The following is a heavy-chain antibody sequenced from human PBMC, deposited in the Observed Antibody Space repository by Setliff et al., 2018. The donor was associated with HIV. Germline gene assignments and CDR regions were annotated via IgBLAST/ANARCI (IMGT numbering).Heavy chain of an antibody. V-gene: IGHV1-8*01. CDR1: GYTFTNYD. J-gene: IGHJ3*01. Sequence: GASVKVSCKASGYTFTNYDINWVRQVTGQGLEWMGWMNPNSGNTGYGQKFQGRVTMTRDTSISTAYMELSNLGSEDTAVYYCARRIGFYVWGQGTMVTVSS. CDR3: ARRIGFYV. CDR2: MNPNSGNT. D-gene: IGHD2-15*01.